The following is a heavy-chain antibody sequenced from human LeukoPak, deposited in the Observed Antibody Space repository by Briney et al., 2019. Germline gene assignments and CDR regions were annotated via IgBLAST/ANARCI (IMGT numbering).Heavy chain of an antibody. CDR3: ARVILTGYLRLYYYYGMDV. J-gene: IGHJ6*02. CDR2: ISYDGSNK. D-gene: IGHD3-9*01. CDR1: GFTFSSYT. Sequence: PGGSLRLSCAASGFTFSSYTMHWVRQAPGKGLEWVAVISYDGSNKYYADSVKGRFTISRDNSKNTLYPQMNSLRAEDTAVYYCARVILTGYLRLYYYYGMDVWGQGTTVTVSS. V-gene: IGHV3-30-3*01.